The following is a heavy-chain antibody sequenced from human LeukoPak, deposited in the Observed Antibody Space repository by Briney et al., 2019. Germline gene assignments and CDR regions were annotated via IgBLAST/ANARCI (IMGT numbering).Heavy chain of an antibody. V-gene: IGHV3-48*01. Sequence: QTGGSLRLSCTASGFTFSSYTMNWVRQAPGKGLEWVSYIDIGIGSTKYYAHSVRGRFTISRDNAKNSMYLQMDSLRAEDTAVYYCARGDSSGWYLGRLDTWGQGTLVTVSS. CDR2: IDIGIGSTK. D-gene: IGHD6-19*01. J-gene: IGHJ5*02. CDR1: GFTFSSYT. CDR3: ARGDSSGWYLGRLDT.